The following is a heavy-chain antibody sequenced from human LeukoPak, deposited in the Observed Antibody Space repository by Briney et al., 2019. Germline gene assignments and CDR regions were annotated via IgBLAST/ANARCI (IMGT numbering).Heavy chain of an antibody. CDR1: GYTFTSYY. V-gene: IGHV1-46*01. D-gene: IGHD6-13*01. Sequence: PWASVKVSCKASGYTFTSYYMHWVRQAPGQGLEWMGIINPSGGSTSYAQKFQGRVTMTRNTSISTAYMELSSLRSDDTAVYYCARGGGSTWTQRGYFHPWGQGTLVTVSS. J-gene: IGHJ1*01. CDR3: ARGGGSTWTQRGYFHP. CDR2: INPSGGST.